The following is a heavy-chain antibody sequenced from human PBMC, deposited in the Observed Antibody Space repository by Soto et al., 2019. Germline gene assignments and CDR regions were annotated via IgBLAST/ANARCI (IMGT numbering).Heavy chain of an antibody. Sequence: FPSLSSTAAGFSFVDYAMSWVLQPPVEVRLWVGFIRSTAHGGTTEYAASVKGRVTISRDDSKSIAYLQMNSLKTDDTAVEYCTRDTPQRPISGWYPSTFGYWGQGTLVTVS. CDR3: TRDTPQRPISGWYPSTFGY. D-gene: IGHD6-19*01. J-gene: IGHJ4*02. V-gene: IGHV3-49*04. CDR1: GFSFVDYA. CDR2: IRSTAHGGTT.